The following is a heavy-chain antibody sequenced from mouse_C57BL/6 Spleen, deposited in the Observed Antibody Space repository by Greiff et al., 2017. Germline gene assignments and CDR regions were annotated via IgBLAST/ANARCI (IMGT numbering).Heavy chain of an antibody. J-gene: IGHJ4*01. CDR3: ARFGYMGY. CDR2: ILPGSGST. D-gene: IGHD1-2*01. V-gene: IGHV1-9*01. CDR1: GYTFTGYW. Sequence: QVQLKESGAELMKPGASVKLSCKATGYTFTGYWIEWVKQRPGHGLEWIGEILPGSGSTNYNEKFKGNATFTADTSSNTAYMQLSSLTTEDSAIYYCARFGYMGYWGQGTSVTVSS.